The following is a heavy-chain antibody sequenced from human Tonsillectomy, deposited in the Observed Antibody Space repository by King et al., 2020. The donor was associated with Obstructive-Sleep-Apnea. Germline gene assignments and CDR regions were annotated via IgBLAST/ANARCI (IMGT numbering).Heavy chain of an antibody. J-gene: IGHJ4*02. CDR3: AKNRGYSSEDY. Sequence: HVQLQESGPGLVKPSGTLSLTCAVSGGSISSGNWWSWVRQPPGRGLEWIGEIYHSGSTNYTPSLKSRVTISVDKSKNQFSLKLSSVTAADTAVYFCAKNRGYSSEDYWGQGTLVTVSS. CDR2: IYHSGST. V-gene: IGHV4-4*02. CDR1: GGSISSGNW. D-gene: IGHD5-18*01.